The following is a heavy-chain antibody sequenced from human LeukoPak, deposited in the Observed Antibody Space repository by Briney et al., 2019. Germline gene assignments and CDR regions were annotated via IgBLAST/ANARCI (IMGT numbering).Heavy chain of an antibody. Sequence: GGSLRLSCAASGFTFSSYWMHWVRQAPGKGLVWVSRINSDGSSTSYADSVKGRFTISRDNAKNTLYLQMNSLRAEDTAVYYCARDGKVDDSSSWYNWFDPWGQGTLVTVSS. CDR2: INSDGSST. D-gene: IGHD6-13*01. CDR3: ARDGKVDDSSSWYNWFDP. V-gene: IGHV3-74*01. CDR1: GFTFSSYW. J-gene: IGHJ5*02.